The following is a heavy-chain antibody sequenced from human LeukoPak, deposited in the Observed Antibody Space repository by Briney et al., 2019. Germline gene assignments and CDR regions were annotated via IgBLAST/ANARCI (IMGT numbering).Heavy chain of an antibody. CDR2: IRYDGSNK. Sequence: PGGSPRLSCAASGFTFSSYGMHWVRQAPGKGLEWVAFIRYDGSNKYYADSVKGRFTISRDDSKSIAYLQMNSLKTEDTAVYYCTRADHYDILTGSLADYWGQGTLVTVSS. D-gene: IGHD3-9*01. V-gene: IGHV3-30*02. CDR3: TRADHYDILTGSLADY. CDR1: GFTFSSYG. J-gene: IGHJ4*02.